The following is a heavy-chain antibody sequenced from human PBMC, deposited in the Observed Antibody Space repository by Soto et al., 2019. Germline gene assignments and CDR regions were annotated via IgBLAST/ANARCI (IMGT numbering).Heavy chain of an antibody. CDR3: ARQYCSGGSGYSGTYYYYYGMDV. V-gene: IGHV5-10-1*01. Sequence: PGESLKISCKGSGYSFTSYWISWVRQMPGKGLEWMGRIDPSDSYTNYSPSFQGHVTISADKSISTAYLQWSSLKASDTAMYYCARQYCSGGSGYSGTYYYYYGMDVWGQGTTVTVSS. CDR2: IDPSDSYT. J-gene: IGHJ6*02. CDR1: GYSFTSYW. D-gene: IGHD2-15*01.